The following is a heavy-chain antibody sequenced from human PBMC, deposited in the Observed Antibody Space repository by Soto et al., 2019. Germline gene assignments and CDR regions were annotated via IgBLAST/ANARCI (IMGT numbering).Heavy chain of an antibody. CDR2: IMSKTDGGTT. D-gene: IGHD1-26*01. V-gene: IGHV3-15*01. Sequence: GGSLRLSCATSGFTFSKAWVGWVRQAPGKGLEWVGRIMSKTDGGTTDYAAPVKGRFTISRDDSKSTLYLQMNSLKTEDTAFYYCTTDSGMSPYSFDYWGQGTLV. CDR1: GFTFSKAW. J-gene: IGHJ4*02. CDR3: TTDSGMSPYSFDY.